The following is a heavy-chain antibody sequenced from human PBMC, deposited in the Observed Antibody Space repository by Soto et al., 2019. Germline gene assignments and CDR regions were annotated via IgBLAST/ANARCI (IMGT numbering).Heavy chain of an antibody. J-gene: IGHJ4*02. CDR2: ISGGGDTT. Sequence: EVQLLESGGGLVQPGGSLRLSCAASGFTFNNYAMTWVRQAPGKGLEWVSAISGGGDTTSYADSVKGRFTVSRDGSKSTRYLQMSSLRAEDTALYYRAKGRGGSGSLTPRVDFWGQGTLVTVSS. D-gene: IGHD3-10*01. CDR1: GFTFNNYA. V-gene: IGHV3-23*01. CDR3: AKGRGGSGSLTPRVDF.